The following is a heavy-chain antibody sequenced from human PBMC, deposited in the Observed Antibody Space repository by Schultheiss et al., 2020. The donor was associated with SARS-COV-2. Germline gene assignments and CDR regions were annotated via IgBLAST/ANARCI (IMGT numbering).Heavy chain of an antibody. J-gene: IGHJ4*02. D-gene: IGHD1-1*01. CDR3: AREIRQCFDY. V-gene: IGHV3-7*01. CDR1: GFTFSSYA. CDR2: IKQDGSEK. Sequence: GESLKISCAASGFTFSSYAMSWVRQAPGKGLEWVANIKQDGSEKYYVDSVKGRFTISRDNAKNSLYLQMNSLRAEDTAVYYCAREIRQCFDYWVQGTLVTVSS.